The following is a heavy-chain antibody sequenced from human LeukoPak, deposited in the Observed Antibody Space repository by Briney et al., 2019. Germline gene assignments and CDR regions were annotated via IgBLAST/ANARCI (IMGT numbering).Heavy chain of an antibody. CDR3: ARADRLDGGPYLIGP. D-gene: IGHD2-21*01. Sequence: ASVKGSCKTSGYSLTHYYMHWVRQAPGQGLEWMGWINPNSGGTSSAQKFQGRVTMTRDTSITTVYMEVSWLTSDDTAIYYCARADRLDGGPYLIGPWGQGTLVTVSS. CDR2: INPNSGGT. J-gene: IGHJ5*02. V-gene: IGHV1-2*02. CDR1: GYSLTHYY.